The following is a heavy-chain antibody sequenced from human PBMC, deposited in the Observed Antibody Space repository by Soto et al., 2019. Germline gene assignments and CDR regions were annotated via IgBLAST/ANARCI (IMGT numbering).Heavy chain of an antibody. D-gene: IGHD3-22*01. CDR2: IIPIVGTA. V-gene: IGHV1-69*01. CDR1: GGTFSSYA. J-gene: IGHJ4*02. Sequence: QVQLVQSGAEVKKPWSSVKVSCKASGGTFSSYAISWVRQAPGQGLEWMGGIIPIVGTAYYAQKFQGRVTITAEESTSTAYMELSSLRSEDTAVYYCARGSDYYDIRTPCDYWGQGTLFTVSS. CDR3: ARGSDYYDIRTPCDY.